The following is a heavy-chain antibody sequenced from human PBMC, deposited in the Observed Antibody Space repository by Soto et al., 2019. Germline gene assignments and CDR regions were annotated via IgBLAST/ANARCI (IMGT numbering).Heavy chain of an antibody. Sequence: SVKVSCKASGGTFSSYAISWVRQAPGQGLEWMGGIIPIFGTANYAQKFQGRVTITADESTSTAYMELSSLRSEDTAVYYCARNRREGDPILPYVFDIWGQGTMVTVSS. D-gene: IGHD2-21*02. CDR1: GGTFSSYA. J-gene: IGHJ3*02. CDR2: IIPIFGTA. CDR3: ARNRREGDPILPYVFDI. V-gene: IGHV1-69*13.